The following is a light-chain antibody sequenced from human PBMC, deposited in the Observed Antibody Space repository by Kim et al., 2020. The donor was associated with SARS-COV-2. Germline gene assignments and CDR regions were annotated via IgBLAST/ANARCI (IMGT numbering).Light chain of an antibody. J-gene: IGLJ3*02. CDR3: QSYDISNQV. V-gene: IGLV6-57*01. CDR2: DNH. Sequence: GKTVTISCTRSSGSIASDYVQWYQQRPGSSPTTVIYDNHQRPSGVPDRFSGSIDSSSNSASLTISGPKTEDEADYYCQSYDISNQVFGGGTQLTVL. CDR1: SGSIASDY.